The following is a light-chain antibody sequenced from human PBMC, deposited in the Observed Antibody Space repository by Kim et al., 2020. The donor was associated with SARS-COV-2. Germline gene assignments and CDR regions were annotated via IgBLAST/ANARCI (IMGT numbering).Light chain of an antibody. J-gene: IGLJ3*02. CDR1: GTNIGAGDD. CDR3: QSNANRLSGSRV. V-gene: IGLV1-40*01. Sequence: DTITCTGRGTNIGAGDDVYWSQHHPGAAPNPRIFGKNNRPPGVADRIRCSESGTAASLAITGFEAEDEADYYCQSNANRLSGSRVFGGGTQLTVL. CDR2: GKN.